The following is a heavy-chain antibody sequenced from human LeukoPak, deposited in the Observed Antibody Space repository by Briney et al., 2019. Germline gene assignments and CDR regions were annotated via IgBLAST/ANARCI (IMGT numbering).Heavy chain of an antibody. CDR3: ARDETPSYYDSSSYSPDAFDI. V-gene: IGHV3-23*01. Sequence: GGSLRLSCAASGFAFSYYAMSCVRQAPGKGLEWVSGISGSGNTHYTDSVKCRFTISRDNSKSTLDLQMNSLRAEDTAVYYCARDETPSYYDSSSYSPDAFDIWGQGTLVTVSS. D-gene: IGHD3-22*01. CDR2: ISGSGNT. J-gene: IGHJ3*02. CDR1: GFAFSYYA.